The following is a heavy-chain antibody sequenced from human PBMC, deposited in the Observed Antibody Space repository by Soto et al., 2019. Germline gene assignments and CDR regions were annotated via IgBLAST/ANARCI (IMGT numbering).Heavy chain of an antibody. Sequence: GGSLRLSCTASGFTFGDYAMSWFRQAPGKGLEWVGFIRSKAYGGTTEYAASVKGRFTISRDDSKSIAYLQMNSLKTEDTAVYYCTRVLGLEWYGYFDYWGQGTLVTVSS. CDR1: GFTFGDYA. CDR3: TRVLGLEWYGYFDY. CDR2: IRSKAYGGTT. D-gene: IGHD3-3*01. J-gene: IGHJ4*02. V-gene: IGHV3-49*03.